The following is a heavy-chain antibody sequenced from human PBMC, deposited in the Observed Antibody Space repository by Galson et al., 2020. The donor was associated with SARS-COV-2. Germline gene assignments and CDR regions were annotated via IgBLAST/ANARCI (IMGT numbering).Heavy chain of an antibody. CDR2: IIPIFGTA. CDR3: ARVYGYDRGVGCDY. J-gene: IGHJ4*02. Sequence: SVKVSCKASGGTFSSYAISWVRQAPGQGLEWMGGIIPIFGTANYAQKFQGRVTITADESTSTAYMELSSLRSEDTAVYYCARVYGYDRGVGCDYWGQGTLVTVSS. CDR1: GGTFSSYA. V-gene: IGHV1-69*13. D-gene: IGHD5-12*01.